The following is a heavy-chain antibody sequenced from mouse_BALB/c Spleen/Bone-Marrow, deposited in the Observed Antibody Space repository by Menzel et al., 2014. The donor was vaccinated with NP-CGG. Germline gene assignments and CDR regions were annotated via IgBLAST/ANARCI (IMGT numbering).Heavy chain of an antibody. CDR3: ARHAYYDQTEVSFVY. J-gene: IGHJ3*01. Sequence: EVKLMEFGGGLVKSGGSLKLSCAASGFSFSNYGMSWVRQTPEKRLEWVATISGDGRYTFYSDSVKGRFTISRDNAKNNLYLQLSSLRSEDTALYYCARHAYYDQTEVSFVYWGQGTLVTVSA. D-gene: IGHD2-4*01. V-gene: IGHV5-9-2*01. CDR2: ISGDGRYT. CDR1: GFSFSNYG.